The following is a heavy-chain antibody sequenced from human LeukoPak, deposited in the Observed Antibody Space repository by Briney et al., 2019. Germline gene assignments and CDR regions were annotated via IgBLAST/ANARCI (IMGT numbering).Heavy chain of an antibody. CDR3: ARAPITGPFYFDC. D-gene: IGHD1-14*01. V-gene: IGHV3-20*04. Sequence: GGSLRLSCTASGFAFGEHGMSWVRQVPGKGLEWVSGINWSGGSTGYSDPVRGRFTISRDNAKNSLYLQMDSLRAEDTALYYCARAPITGPFYFDCWGQGTLVTVSS. CDR1: GFAFGEHG. CDR2: INWSGGST. J-gene: IGHJ4*02.